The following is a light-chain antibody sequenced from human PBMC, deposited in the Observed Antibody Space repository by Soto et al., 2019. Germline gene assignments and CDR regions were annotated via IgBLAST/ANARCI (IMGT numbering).Light chain of an antibody. V-gene: IGKV3-15*01. CDR1: QTISND. J-gene: IGKJ4*01. Sequence: EVVMTQSPATVSVSPAEVFTLSCRASQTISNDLAWYQQKPGQAPRLLIYGASTRATGVPARFSGGGSGTEFTLTISSLQSEDFAFYYCQQNNKWPPVTFGGGTKVEIK. CDR3: QQNNKWPPVT. CDR2: GAS.